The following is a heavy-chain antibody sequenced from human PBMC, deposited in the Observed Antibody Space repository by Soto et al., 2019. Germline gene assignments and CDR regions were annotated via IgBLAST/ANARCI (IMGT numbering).Heavy chain of an antibody. Sequence: QITLKESGPPLVKPTQTLTLTCTFSGFSLSTSGVGVGWIRQPPGKALEWLALIYWNDDKRYSPSLKSRLTITKDTSKNQVVLTMTNMDPVDTATYYCAHSFFLPQWLVLGFDYWGQGTLVTVSS. V-gene: IGHV2-5*01. J-gene: IGHJ4*02. CDR2: IYWNDDK. CDR3: AHSFFLPQWLVLGFDY. CDR1: GFSLSTSGVG. D-gene: IGHD6-19*01.